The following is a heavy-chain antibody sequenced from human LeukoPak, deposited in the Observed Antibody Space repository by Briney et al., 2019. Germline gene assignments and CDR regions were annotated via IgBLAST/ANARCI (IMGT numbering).Heavy chain of an antibody. CDR3: ARQKWFGDLNWFDP. D-gene: IGHD3-10*01. CDR1: GGSISSYY. J-gene: IGHJ5*02. Sequence: SETLSLTCTVSGGSISSYYWSWIRQPPGKGLEWIGYIHYSGSTNYNPSLKSRVTISVDTSKNQFSLKLSSVTAADTAVYYCARQKWFGDLNWFDPWGQGTLVTVSS. V-gene: IGHV4-59*01. CDR2: IHYSGST.